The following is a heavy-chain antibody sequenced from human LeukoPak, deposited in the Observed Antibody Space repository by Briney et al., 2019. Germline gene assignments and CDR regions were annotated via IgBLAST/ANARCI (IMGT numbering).Heavy chain of an antibody. CDR1: GFTFSSYS. V-gene: IGHV3-21*01. Sequence: GGSLRLSCAASGFTFSSYSMMWVRQAPGRGLEWVSSISSSRYIYYAVSVKGRFTISRDNAKNSLYMQMNSLRAEDTAVYYCARFRCSSTSCYYYYYYYYMDVWGKGTTVTVSS. CDR3: ARFRCSSTSCYYYYYYYYMDV. D-gene: IGHD2-2*01. CDR2: ISSSRYI. J-gene: IGHJ6*03.